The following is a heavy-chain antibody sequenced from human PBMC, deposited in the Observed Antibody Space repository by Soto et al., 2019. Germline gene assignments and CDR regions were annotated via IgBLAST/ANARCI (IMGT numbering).Heavy chain of an antibody. D-gene: IGHD2-15*01. J-gene: IGHJ4*01. V-gene: IGHV4-59*12. CDR3: ARVGYCSGGSCYFFDY. CDR1: GGSISSYY. CDR2: IYYSGST. Sequence: EILSLTCTVPGGSISSYYWSWIRQPPEKGIEWIGNIYYSGSTNYNPSLKSRLTISVDTSKNQFSLKLSSVTAADTAVYYCARVGYCSGGSCYFFDYWGHGTLVTVSS.